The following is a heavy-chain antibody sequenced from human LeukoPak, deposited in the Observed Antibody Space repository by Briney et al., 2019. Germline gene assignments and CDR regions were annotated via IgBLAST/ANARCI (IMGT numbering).Heavy chain of an antibody. V-gene: IGHV3-30*04. D-gene: IGHD6-13*01. CDR1: GFTFSSYA. CDR2: ILYDGSNK. J-gene: IGHJ4*02. Sequence: GGSLRLSCAASGFTFSSYAMHWVRQAPGKGLEWVANILYDGSNKYYADSVKGRFTISRDNSKNTLYLQMNSLRAEDTAVYYCAKDQGSSWACLDYWGQGNLVTVSS. CDR3: AKDQGSSWACLDY.